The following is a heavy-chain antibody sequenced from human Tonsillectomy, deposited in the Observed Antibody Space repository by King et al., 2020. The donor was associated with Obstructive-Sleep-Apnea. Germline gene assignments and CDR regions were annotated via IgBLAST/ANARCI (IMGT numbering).Heavy chain of an antibody. V-gene: IGHV3-9*01. CDR1: GFTFDDYA. Sequence: VQLVESGGGLVQPGRSLRLSCAASGFTFDDYAMHWVRQAPGKGLEWVSGISWNSGNIGYADSVKGRFTISRDNAKNSLYLQMNSLRPEDTALYFCARAYCDTNGYYFDYWGQGTLVTVSS. CDR3: ARAYCDTNGYYFDY. J-gene: IGHJ4*02. CDR2: ISWNSGNI. D-gene: IGHD2-8*01.